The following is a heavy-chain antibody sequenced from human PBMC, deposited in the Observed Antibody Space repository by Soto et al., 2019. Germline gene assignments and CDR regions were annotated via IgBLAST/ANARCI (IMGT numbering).Heavy chain of an antibody. V-gene: IGHV3-64D*06. D-gene: IGHD3-22*01. CDR2: ISTNGGST. J-gene: IGHJ4*02. Sequence: GESLRLSCSASGFTFGSYAMHWVRQAPGKGLEYVSSISTNGGSTDYADSVKGRFTISRDNSKNTVYLQMSSLRVEDTAVYYCVKGEYYYDSSGYYPFDYWGQGT. CDR1: GFTFGSYA. CDR3: VKGEYYYDSSGYYPFDY.